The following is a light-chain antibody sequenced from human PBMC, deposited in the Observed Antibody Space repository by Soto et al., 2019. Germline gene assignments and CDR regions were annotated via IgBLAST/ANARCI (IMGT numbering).Light chain of an antibody. CDR1: QSVSSNY. CDR3: QQYGSSPVT. J-gene: IGKJ4*01. V-gene: IGKV3-20*01. CDR2: GAS. Sequence: EIVLTQSPGTRSLSPGERATLSCRASQSVSSNYLAWYQQKPGQAPRLLIYGASSRATGIPDRFNGSESGTDFTLTISRLEPEHFAVYYCQQYGSSPVTFGGGTKVDIK.